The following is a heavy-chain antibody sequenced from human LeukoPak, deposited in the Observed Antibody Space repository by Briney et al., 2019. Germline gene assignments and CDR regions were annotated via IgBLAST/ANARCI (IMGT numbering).Heavy chain of an antibody. CDR1: GFTFSDYY. J-gene: IGHJ4*02. CDR2: ISSSSSYT. Sequence: PGGSLRLSCAASGFTFSDYYMSWIRQAPGKGLEWVSYISSSSSYTNYADSVKGRFTISRDNAKNSLYLQMNSLRAEDTAVYYCSRESGPFSPFGFWGQGTLVSVHS. V-gene: IGHV3-11*05. D-gene: IGHD1-26*01. CDR3: SRESGPFSPFGF.